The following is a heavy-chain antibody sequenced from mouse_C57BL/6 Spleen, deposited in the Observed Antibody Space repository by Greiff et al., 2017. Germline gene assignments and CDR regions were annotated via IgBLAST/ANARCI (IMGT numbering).Heavy chain of an antibody. Sequence: QVQLQQSGAELVRPGTSVKLSCKASGYTFTSYWMHWVKQRPGQGLEWIGVIDPSDSYTNYNQKFKGKATLTVDTSSSTAYMQLSSLTSEDSAVYYCARLGNAMDYWGQGTSVTVSS. J-gene: IGHJ4*01. V-gene: IGHV1-59*01. CDR2: IDPSDSYT. D-gene: IGHD4-1*01. CDR3: ARLGNAMDY. CDR1: GYTFTSYW.